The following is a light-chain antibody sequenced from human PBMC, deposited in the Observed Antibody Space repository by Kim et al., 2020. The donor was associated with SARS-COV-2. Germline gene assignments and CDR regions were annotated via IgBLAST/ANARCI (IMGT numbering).Light chain of an antibody. V-gene: IGKV1-39*01. CDR2: AAS. Sequence: DIQMTQSPSSLSAPVGDTVNITCLESQTILTYLNWYQQKSGTAPKLLIYAASGLHTGVPSRFTGSGSGTHFTLSIGSLQPEDFALYYCQQSYTPPYTFGQGTKLEIK. J-gene: IGKJ2*01. CDR3: QQSYTPPYT. CDR1: QTILTY.